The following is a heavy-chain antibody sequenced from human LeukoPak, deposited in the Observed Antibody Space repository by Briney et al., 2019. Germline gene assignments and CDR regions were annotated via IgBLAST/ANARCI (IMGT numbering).Heavy chain of an antibody. CDR2: MNPNSGNT. J-gene: IGHJ4*02. CDR1: GGTFSSYA. Sequence: GSSVKVSCKASGGTFSSYAISWVRQATGQGLEWMGWMNPNSGNTGYAQKFQGRVTMTRNTSISTAYMELSSLRSEDTAVYYCARWDGYNYRYYFDYWGQGTLVTVSS. CDR3: ARWDGYNYRYYFDY. V-gene: IGHV1-8*02. D-gene: IGHD5-24*01.